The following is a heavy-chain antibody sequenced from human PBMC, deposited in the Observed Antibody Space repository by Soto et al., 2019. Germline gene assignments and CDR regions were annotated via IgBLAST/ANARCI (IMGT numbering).Heavy chain of an antibody. V-gene: IGHV1-3*01. J-gene: IGHJ6*03. D-gene: IGHD2-2*01. CDR1: GYTFTSYA. Sequence: ASVKVSCKASGYTFTSYAMHWVRQAPGQRLEWMGWINAGNGNTKYSQKFQGRVTITRDTSASTAYMELSSLRSEDTAVYYCARVVIVPAARGHYNYFYMDVWGKGTTVTVSS. CDR2: INAGNGNT. CDR3: ARVVIVPAARGHYNYFYMDV.